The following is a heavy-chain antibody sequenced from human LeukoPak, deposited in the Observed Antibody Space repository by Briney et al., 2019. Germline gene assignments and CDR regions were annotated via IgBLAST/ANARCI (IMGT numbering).Heavy chain of an antibody. CDR3: AIMHGYYDGSGYWVQ. CDR2: TNSDGSSI. J-gene: IGHJ1*01. CDR1: GFTFSSYW. D-gene: IGHD3-22*01. Sequence: GGSLRLSCAASGFTFSSYWMHWVRQAPGKGLVWVSRTNSDGSSITYADSVKGRFTISRDNPRNTLYMQMNSLRDEDTALYYCAIMHGYYDGSGYWVQWGQGTLVTVSS. V-gene: IGHV3-74*03.